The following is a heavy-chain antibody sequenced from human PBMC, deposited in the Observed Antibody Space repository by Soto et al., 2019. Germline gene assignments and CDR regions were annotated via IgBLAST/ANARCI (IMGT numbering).Heavy chain of an antibody. Sequence: SETLPLTCTVSGFSIISYYWILIRQPPGKGLEWIGYIYYSGSTNYNPSLKSRVTISVDTSKNQFSLKLSSVTAADTAVYYCARVEDYYYYMDVWGKGTTVTVSS. V-gene: IGHV4-59*01. CDR3: ARVEDYYYYMDV. J-gene: IGHJ6*03. D-gene: IGHD3-3*01. CDR1: GFSIISYY. CDR2: IYYSGST.